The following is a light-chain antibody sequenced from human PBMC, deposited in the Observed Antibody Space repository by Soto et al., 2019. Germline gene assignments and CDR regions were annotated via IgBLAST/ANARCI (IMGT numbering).Light chain of an antibody. V-gene: IGKV1-8*01. CDR2: GAS. J-gene: IGKJ1*01. CDR1: QDIRSY. Sequence: IRMTQSPSSLSAATGDRVTITCRASQDIRSYLVWYQQRAGKAPKVLISGASTLQNEVPSRFSGSGSGTHFTLTISSLQAEDSATYYCQQHDSDTGTFGQGTRLEI. CDR3: QQHDSDTGT.